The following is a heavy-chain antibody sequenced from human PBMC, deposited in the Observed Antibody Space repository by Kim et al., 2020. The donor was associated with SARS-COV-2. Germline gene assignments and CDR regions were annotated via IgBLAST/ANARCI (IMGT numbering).Heavy chain of an antibody. Sequence: SVKVSCKASGGTFSSYAISWVRQAPGQGLEWMGGIIPIFGTANYAQKFQGRVTITADESTSTAYMELSSLRSEDTAVYYCAREYGSGSYYSNWFDPWGQGTLVTVSS. D-gene: IGHD3-10*01. CDR1: GGTFSSYA. V-gene: IGHV1-69*13. J-gene: IGHJ5*02. CDR2: IIPIFGTA. CDR3: AREYGSGSYYSNWFDP.